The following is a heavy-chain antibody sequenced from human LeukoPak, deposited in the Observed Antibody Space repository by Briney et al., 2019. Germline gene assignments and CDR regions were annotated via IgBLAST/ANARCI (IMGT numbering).Heavy chain of an antibody. V-gene: IGHV4-61*02. J-gene: IGHJ3*02. Sequence: SQTLSLTCTVSGGSISSGSYYWSWIRQPAGKGLEWIGRIYISGSTNYNPSLKSRVTISVDTSKNQFSLKLSSVTAADTAVYYCARDRVWLGSPDAFDIWGQGTMVTVSS. CDR3: ARDRVWLGSPDAFDI. CDR1: GGSISSGSYY. CDR2: IYISGST. D-gene: IGHD5-12*01.